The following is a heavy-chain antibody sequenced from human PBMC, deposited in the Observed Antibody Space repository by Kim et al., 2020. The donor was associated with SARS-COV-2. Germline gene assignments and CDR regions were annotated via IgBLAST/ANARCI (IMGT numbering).Heavy chain of an antibody. CDR1: GFTFSSYA. CDR2: ISSNGGST. J-gene: IGHJ6*02. D-gene: IGHD1-1*01. CDR3: VKGQRDGMDV. V-gene: IGHV3-64D*06. Sequence: GGSLRLSCSASGFTFSSYAMHWVRQAPGKGLEYVSAISSNGGSTYYGDSVKGRFTISRDNSKNTLYLQMSSLRAEDTAVYYCVKGQRDGMDVWGQGTTVTVSS.